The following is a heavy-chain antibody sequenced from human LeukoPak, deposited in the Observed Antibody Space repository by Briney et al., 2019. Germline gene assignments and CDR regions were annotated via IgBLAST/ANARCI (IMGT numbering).Heavy chain of an antibody. CDR3: AREWMVAATLDY. CDR2: IYYSGST. Sequence: SETLSLTCTVSGGSISSGGYYWSWIRQHPGKGLEWIGYIYYSGSTYYNPSLKSRVTISVDTSKNQFSLKLSSVTAADTAVYYCAREWMVAATLDYWGQGTLVTVSS. V-gene: IGHV4-31*03. J-gene: IGHJ4*02. D-gene: IGHD2-15*01. CDR1: GGSISSGGYY.